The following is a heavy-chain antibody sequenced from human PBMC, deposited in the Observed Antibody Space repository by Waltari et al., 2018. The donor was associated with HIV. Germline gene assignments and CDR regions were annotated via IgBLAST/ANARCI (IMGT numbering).Heavy chain of an antibody. J-gene: IGHJ6*02. Sequence: QVQLVQSGAEGKKPGSSVKVSCKASGGTVSSSDISWVRQVPGQGLEGMGTISPLFGEANYAQRSQGRLTITADESTSTAYMELSSLRSEDTAVYYCARVPDRSGYQRYAMDVWGQGTTVTVS. CDR1: GGTVSSSD. CDR3: ARVPDRSGYQRYAMDV. V-gene: IGHV1-69*18. CDR2: ISPLFGEA. D-gene: IGHD3-22*01.